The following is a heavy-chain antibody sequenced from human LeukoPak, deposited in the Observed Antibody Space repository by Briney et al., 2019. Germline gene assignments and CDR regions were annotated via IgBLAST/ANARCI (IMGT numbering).Heavy chain of an antibody. Sequence: SETLSLTCTVSGGSISSYYWSWIRQPAGKGLEWIGRIYTSGSTNYNPSLKSRVTMSLDTSKNQLSLKLSSVTAADTAVYYCAGYSSNWYWFDPWGQGTLVTVSS. D-gene: IGHD6-13*01. J-gene: IGHJ5*02. CDR3: AGYSSNWYWFDP. CDR1: GGSISSYY. CDR2: IYTSGST. V-gene: IGHV4-4*07.